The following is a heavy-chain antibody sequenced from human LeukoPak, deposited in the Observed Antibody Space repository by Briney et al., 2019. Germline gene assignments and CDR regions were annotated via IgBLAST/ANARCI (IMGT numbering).Heavy chain of an antibody. CDR1: GGSISSSSYY. CDR2: IYYSGST. Sequence: SETLSLTCTVSGGSISSSSYYWGWIRQPPGKGLEWSGSIYYSGSTNYNPSLRCRVTISVDTCKSHLSLKLSSVTAADTAVYYCARRRFGHFGPFDFWGQGTLVTVSS. D-gene: IGHD3-10*01. CDR3: ARRRFGHFGPFDF. V-gene: IGHV4-39*02. J-gene: IGHJ4*02.